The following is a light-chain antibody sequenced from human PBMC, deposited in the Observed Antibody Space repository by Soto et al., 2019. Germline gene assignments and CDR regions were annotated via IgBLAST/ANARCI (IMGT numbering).Light chain of an antibody. J-gene: IGLJ1*01. CDR3: SSYAGSSNV. CDR2: EVN. V-gene: IGLV2-8*01. Sequence: QSVLNQPPSASGSPGQSVAISCTGTSSDVGGYNYVSWYQQHPGKAPKLMIYEVNKRPSGVPDRFSGSKPGNTASLTVSGLQAEDEADYYCSSYAGSSNVFGTGTKVTVL. CDR1: SSDVGGYNY.